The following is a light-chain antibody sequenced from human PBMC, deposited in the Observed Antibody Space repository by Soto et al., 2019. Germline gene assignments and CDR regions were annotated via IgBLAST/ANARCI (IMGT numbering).Light chain of an antibody. V-gene: IGLV3-25*03. J-gene: IGLJ2*01. Sequence: SYELTQPSSVSVSPGQTARITCSGDALPNQYAYWYQQKPGQAPVLVIYKDSERPSGIPERFSGSNSGTTVTLTISGVQAEDEADYYCQSADSSGTHVEFGGGTKVTVL. CDR2: KDS. CDR3: QSADSSGTHVE. CDR1: ALPNQY.